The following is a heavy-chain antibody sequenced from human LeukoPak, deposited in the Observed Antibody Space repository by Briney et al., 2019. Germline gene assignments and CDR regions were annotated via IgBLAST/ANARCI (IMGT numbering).Heavy chain of an antibody. CDR1: GYTFTSYY. D-gene: IGHD3-10*01. CDR2: INPSGGST. Sequence: ASVKVSCKASGYTFTSYYMHWVRQAPGQGLEWMGIINPSGGSTIYAQKFQGRVTMTRDMSTSTVYMELSSLRSDDTAVYYCARGRPLRLWFGDHIEYHYYYMDVWGKGTTVTVSS. J-gene: IGHJ6*03. V-gene: IGHV1-46*01. CDR3: ARGRPLRLWFGDHIEYHYYYMDV.